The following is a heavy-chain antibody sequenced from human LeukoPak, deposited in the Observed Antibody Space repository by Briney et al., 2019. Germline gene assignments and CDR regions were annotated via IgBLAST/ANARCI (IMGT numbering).Heavy chain of an antibody. CDR1: GGSISSYY. CDR3: ARGGKDADYDYVWGSYRPTANWFDP. J-gene: IGHJ5*02. V-gene: IGHV4-59*01. Sequence: SETLSLTCTVSGGSISSYYWSWIRQPPGKGLEWIGYIYYSGSTNYNPSLKSRVTISVDTSKTRFSPKLNSVTAADTAVYYCARGGKDADYDYVWGSYRPTANWFDPWGQGTLVTVSS. D-gene: IGHD3-16*02. CDR2: IYYSGST.